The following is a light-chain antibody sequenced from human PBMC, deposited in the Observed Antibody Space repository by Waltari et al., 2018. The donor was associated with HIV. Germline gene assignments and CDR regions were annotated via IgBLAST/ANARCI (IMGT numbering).Light chain of an antibody. CDR2: GAS. CDR1: QSVSSN. CDR3: QQYNNWPLT. V-gene: IGKV3-15*01. Sequence: EIVMTQSPATLSVSPGERATLPCRASQSVSSNLAWYQQKPGQAHRLLIYGASTRATGIPARFSGSGSGTEFTLTISSLQSEDFAVYYCQQYNNWPLTFGGGTKVEIK. J-gene: IGKJ4*01.